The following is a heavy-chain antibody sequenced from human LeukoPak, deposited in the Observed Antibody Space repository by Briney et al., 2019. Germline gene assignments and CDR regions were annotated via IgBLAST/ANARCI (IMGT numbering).Heavy chain of an antibody. CDR1: GGSFSGYY. V-gene: IGHV4-34*01. CDR2: INHSGST. Sequence: SETLSLTCGVYGGSFSGYYWSWIRQPPGKGLEWIGEINHSGSTNYNPSLKSRVTISVDTSKNQFSLKLSSVTAADTAVYYCARGGGYCSSTSCYIRFDYWGQGTLVTVSS. CDR3: ARGGGYCSSTSCYIRFDY. J-gene: IGHJ4*02. D-gene: IGHD2-2*02.